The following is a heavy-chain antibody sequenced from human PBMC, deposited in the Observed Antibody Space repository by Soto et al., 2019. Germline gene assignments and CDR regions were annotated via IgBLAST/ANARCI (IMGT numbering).Heavy chain of an antibody. CDR2: IRSKADGGTI. CDR1: GFTFNNAW. J-gene: IGHJ4*02. V-gene: IGHV3-15*07. D-gene: IGHD4-4*01. CDR3: TRGPDYSNYFEY. Sequence: EVQLVESGGGLVRPGGSLRLSCVASGFTFNNAWMNWVRQAPGKGLEWVGRIRSKADGGTIDYAAPVKDRFTISRDDSKNTLHLQMNSLKTEDTAVYYCTRGPDYSNYFEYWGQGTLVTVSS.